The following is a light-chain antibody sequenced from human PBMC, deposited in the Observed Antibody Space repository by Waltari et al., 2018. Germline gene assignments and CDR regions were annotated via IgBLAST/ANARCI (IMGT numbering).Light chain of an antibody. CDR1: QSISSY. V-gene: IGKV1-39*01. CDR2: AAS. J-gene: IGKJ2*01. CDR3: QQSYSYWYT. Sequence: DIQLTQSPSSLSASVGDRVTITCRASQSISSYLNWYQEKPGKAPRILIYAASSLQSGVPSRVSGRGAVTDFTLTISSLQPEDFATYYCQQSYSYWYTFGQGTKLEIK.